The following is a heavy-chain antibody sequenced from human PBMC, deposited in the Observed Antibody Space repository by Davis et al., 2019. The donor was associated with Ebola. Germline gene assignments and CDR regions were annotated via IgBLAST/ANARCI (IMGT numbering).Heavy chain of an antibody. V-gene: IGHV4-34*01. CDR2: INHSGST. CDR1: GGSFSGYY. CDR3: ARRRVRFLAEDLDY. D-gene: IGHD3-3*01. J-gene: IGHJ4*02. Sequence: MPSETLSLTCAVYGGSFSGYYWSWIRQPPGKGLEWIGEINHSGSTNYNPSLKSRVTISVDTSKNQFSLKLSSVTAADTAVYYCARRRVRFLAEDLDYWGQGTLVTVSS.